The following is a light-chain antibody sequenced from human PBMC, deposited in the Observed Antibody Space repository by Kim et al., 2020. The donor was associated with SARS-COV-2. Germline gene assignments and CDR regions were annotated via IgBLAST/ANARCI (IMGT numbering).Light chain of an antibody. CDR2: AAS. V-gene: IGKV1-39*01. Sequence: ASVGDRVTITCRASQSISSYLNWYQQKPGKAPKLLIYAASSLHSGVPSRFSGSGSGTDFTLTISSLQPEDFATYYCQQSYSTPVTFGPGTNVDIK. CDR3: QQSYSTPVT. J-gene: IGKJ3*01. CDR1: QSISSY.